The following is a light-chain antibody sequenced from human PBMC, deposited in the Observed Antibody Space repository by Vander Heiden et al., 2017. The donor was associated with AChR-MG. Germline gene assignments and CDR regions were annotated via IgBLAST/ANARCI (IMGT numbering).Light chain of an antibody. Sequence: QAVVTQEPSLTVSPGGPVTLTCGPSIGAVTSGHYPYWFQQKPGQAPRTLIYDATNKHSWTPARFSGSLLGGKAALTLSGAQPEDEADYYCLLSYSGARVFGGGTKLTVL. V-gene: IGLV7-46*01. CDR1: IGAVTSGHY. CDR3: LLSYSGARV. CDR2: DAT. J-gene: IGLJ3*02.